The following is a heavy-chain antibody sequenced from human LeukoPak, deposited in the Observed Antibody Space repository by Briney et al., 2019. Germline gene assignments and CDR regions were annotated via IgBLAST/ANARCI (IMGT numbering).Heavy chain of an antibody. Sequence: GGSLRLSCAASGFTFRSHSMHWVRQAPGKGLEWVALLAYDGTNEAYTNSVKGRFTISRDNSKNTVFLQMDNLRLDDTAVYYCARGGPLGDTNRFDFWGQGALVTVSS. V-gene: IGHV3-30*19. D-gene: IGHD2-8*01. CDR2: LAYDGTNE. J-gene: IGHJ4*02. CDR1: GFTFRSHS. CDR3: ARGGPLGDTNRFDF.